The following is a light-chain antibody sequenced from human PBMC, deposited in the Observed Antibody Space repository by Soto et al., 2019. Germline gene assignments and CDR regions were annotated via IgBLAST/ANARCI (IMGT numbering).Light chain of an antibody. Sequence: DIQMTQSPSSLSAYVGDRVTITCRASQGITNDLGWYQQKPGKAPKLLIYKASTLKSGVPSRFSGSGSETEFTLTISRLQPDDFATYFCHSRAFGQGTRLEIK. CDR2: KAS. CDR3: HSRA. V-gene: IGKV1-17*01. J-gene: IGKJ5*01. CDR1: QGITND.